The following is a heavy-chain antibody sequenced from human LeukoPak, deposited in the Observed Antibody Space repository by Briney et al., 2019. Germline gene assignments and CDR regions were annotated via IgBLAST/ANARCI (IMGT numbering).Heavy chain of an antibody. D-gene: IGHD1-26*01. Sequence: GGSLRLSCAASGFTFSSYGMHWVRQAPGKGLGWVAVIWYDGSNKYYADSVKGRFPIYRDNSKNTLYLQMNSLRAEDTAVYYCARDSGSYRYYFYGMDVWGQGTTVTVSS. J-gene: IGHJ6*02. CDR3: ARDSGSYRYYFYGMDV. V-gene: IGHV3-33*01. CDR2: IWYDGSNK. CDR1: GFTFSSYG.